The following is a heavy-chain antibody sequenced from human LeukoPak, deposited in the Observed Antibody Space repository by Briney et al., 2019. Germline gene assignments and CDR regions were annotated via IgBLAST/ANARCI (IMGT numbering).Heavy chain of an antibody. J-gene: IGHJ4*02. V-gene: IGHV4-59*01. CDR2: VYYSGST. D-gene: IGHD7-27*01. CDR3: ASNTGTVFDY. Sequence: KPGGSLRLSCAASGFTFSDYYMSWIRQPPGKGLEWIGYVYYSGSTEYNPSLRSRITISLEMSKQQFSLNLTSVTAADTAIYYCASNTGTVFDYWGQGALVTVSS. CDR1: GFTFSDYY.